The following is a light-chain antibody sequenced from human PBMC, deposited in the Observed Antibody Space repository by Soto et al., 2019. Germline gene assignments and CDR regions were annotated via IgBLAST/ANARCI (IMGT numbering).Light chain of an antibody. CDR1: TSNIGSNF. Sequence: QSVLTQPPSASGTPGQRVTISCSGDTSNIGSNFVYWYQQLPGTAPKLLIYRNDQRPSGVPDRFSGSRPGTSASLAIDGLRSEDEAEYYCAVWDDSLSGVVFGGGTKLTVL. V-gene: IGLV1-47*01. CDR3: AVWDDSLSGVV. CDR2: RND. J-gene: IGLJ2*01.